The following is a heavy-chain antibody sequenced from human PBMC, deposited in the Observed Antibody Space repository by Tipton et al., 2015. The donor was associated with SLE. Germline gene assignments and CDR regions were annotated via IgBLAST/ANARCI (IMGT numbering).Heavy chain of an antibody. CDR2: VYPDDSET. D-gene: IGHD1-1*01. CDR1: GYSFTMYW. Sequence: VQLVQSGAEVKKPGESLKISCKGSGYSFTMYWIGWVRLVPGRGLEWMGVVYPDDSETRFSPSFQGRVTISADKSLNTAYLQWSSLEAADTAIYYCARRMVERYVSRNYYGMDVWGQGTTVIVSS. CDR3: ARRMVERYVSRNYYGMDV. J-gene: IGHJ6*02. V-gene: IGHV5-51*03.